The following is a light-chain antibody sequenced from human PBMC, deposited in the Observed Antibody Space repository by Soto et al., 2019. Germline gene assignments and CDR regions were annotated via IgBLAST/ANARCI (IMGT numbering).Light chain of an antibody. CDR3: SSYTSSSSYV. J-gene: IGLJ1*01. CDR2: EVS. CDR1: SSDVGGYNY. V-gene: IGLV2-14*01. Sequence: QPALTQPASVSGSPGQSITISCTGTSSDVGGYNYVSWYQQHPGKAPKLMIYEVSNRPSGVSNRFSGSKSGNTASLTISGLQAEDEADYYCSSYTSSSSYVFAAGIKGIV.